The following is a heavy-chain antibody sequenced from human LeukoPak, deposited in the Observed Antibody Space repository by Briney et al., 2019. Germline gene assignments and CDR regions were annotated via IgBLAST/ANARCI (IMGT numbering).Heavy chain of an antibody. CDR3: ARDPSPLYDSSGYYYGREGLLDP. D-gene: IGHD3-22*01. CDR1: GFTFSSYS. Sequence: GGSLRLSCAASGFTFSSYSTNWVRQAPGKGLEWVSSISSSSSYIYYADSVKGRFTISRDNAKNSLYLQMNSLRAEDTAVYYCARDPSPLYDSSGYYYGREGLLDPWGQGTLVTVSS. CDR2: ISSSSSYI. V-gene: IGHV3-21*01. J-gene: IGHJ5*02.